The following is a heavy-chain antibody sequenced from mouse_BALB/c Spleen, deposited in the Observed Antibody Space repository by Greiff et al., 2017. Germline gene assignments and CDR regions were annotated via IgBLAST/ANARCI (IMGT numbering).Heavy chain of an antibody. Sequence: QVQLQQSGPELVKPGASVKISCKASGYAFSSSWMNWVKQRPGQGLEWIGRIYPGDGDTNYNGKFKGKATLTADKSSSTAYMQLSSLTSVDSAVYFCARTVYYGNYYWYFDVWGAGTTVTVSS. D-gene: IGHD2-1*01. CDR2: IYPGDGDT. V-gene: IGHV1-82*01. CDR3: ARTVYYGNYYWYFDV. J-gene: IGHJ1*01. CDR1: GYAFSSSW.